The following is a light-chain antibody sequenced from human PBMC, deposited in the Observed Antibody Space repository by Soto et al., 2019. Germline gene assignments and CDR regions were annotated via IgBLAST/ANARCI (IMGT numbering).Light chain of an antibody. CDR1: QTISSY. CDR3: QQTYSTPRT. Sequence: DIQMTQSPSSLSASVGDRVTMTCRASQTISSYLNWYHQKPGKAPNLLIYAASSLQSGVPSRFSGSGSGTDFTLTINSLQPEDFAIYYCQQTYSTPRTFGQGTKVEIK. CDR2: AAS. J-gene: IGKJ1*01. V-gene: IGKV1-39*01.